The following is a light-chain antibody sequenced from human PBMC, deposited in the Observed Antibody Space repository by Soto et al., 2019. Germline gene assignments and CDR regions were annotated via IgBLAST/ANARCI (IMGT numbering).Light chain of an antibody. J-gene: IGLJ1*01. CDR1: SSDVGGYNY. V-gene: IGLV2-14*03. Sequence: QSVLTQPASVSGSPGQSITLSCTGTSSDVGGYNYVSWYQQHPGKAPMLMIYHVSNRPSGVSNRFSGSKSANTASLTISGLQAEDEADYYCSSYTSSNTYVFGTGTKVPVL. CDR3: SSYTSSNTYV. CDR2: HVS.